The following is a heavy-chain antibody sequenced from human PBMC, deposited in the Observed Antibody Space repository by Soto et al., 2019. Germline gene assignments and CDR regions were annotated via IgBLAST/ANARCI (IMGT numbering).Heavy chain of an antibody. CDR1: GGSFSGYY. J-gene: IGHJ6*02. CDR2: INHSGST. D-gene: IGHD3-3*01. Sequence: PSETLSLTCAVYGGSFSGYYWSWIRQPPGKRLEWIGEINHSGSTNYNPSLKSRVTISVDTSKNQFSLKLSSVTAADTAVYYCARRPLAIFGVVIGNYYGMDVWGQGTTVTVSS. V-gene: IGHV4-34*01. CDR3: ARRPLAIFGVVIGNYYGMDV.